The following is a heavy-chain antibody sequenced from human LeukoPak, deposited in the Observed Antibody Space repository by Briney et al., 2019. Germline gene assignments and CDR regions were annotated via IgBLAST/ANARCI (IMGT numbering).Heavy chain of an antibody. V-gene: IGHV3-9*01. CDR1: GFTFDDYA. Sequence: GGSLRLSCAASGFTFDDYAMHWVRQAPGKGLEWVSGISWNSGSIHYADSVKGRFTISRDNAENSLYLQMNSLRAEDTALYYCAKARAGYYDSGSYFDYWGRGTLVTVSS. D-gene: IGHD3-10*01. CDR3: AKARAGYYDSGSYFDY. CDR2: ISWNSGSI. J-gene: IGHJ4*02.